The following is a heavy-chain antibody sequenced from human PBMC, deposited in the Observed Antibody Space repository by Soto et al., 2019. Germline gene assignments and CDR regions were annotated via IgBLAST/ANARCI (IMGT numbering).Heavy chain of an antibody. Sequence: QMQLVQSGAEVKKPGSSVKVSCKSSGGTFSSYEVNWVRQAPGQGLEWVGGVIPIFGTTKYAPKFQGRIAISADQSTTMSYIELSSLRSEDTAMYFCATTGDGYNFDFWGQGTPVTVSS. J-gene: IGHJ4*02. D-gene: IGHD5-12*01. CDR2: VIPIFGTT. V-gene: IGHV1-69*01. CDR3: ATTGDGYNFDF. CDR1: GGTFSSYE.